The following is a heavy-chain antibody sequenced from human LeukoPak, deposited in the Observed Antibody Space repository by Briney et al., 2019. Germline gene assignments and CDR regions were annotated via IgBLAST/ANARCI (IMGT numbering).Heavy chain of an antibody. Sequence: ASVKVSCKASGYTSTSYAMHWVRQAPGQRLEWMGWINAGNGNTKYSQKFQGRVTITRDTSASTAYMELSSLRSEDTAVYYCARVEPGDYFDYWGQGTLVTVSS. V-gene: IGHV1-3*01. J-gene: IGHJ4*02. CDR1: GYTSTSYA. D-gene: IGHD4-17*01. CDR3: ARVEPGDYFDY. CDR2: INAGNGNT.